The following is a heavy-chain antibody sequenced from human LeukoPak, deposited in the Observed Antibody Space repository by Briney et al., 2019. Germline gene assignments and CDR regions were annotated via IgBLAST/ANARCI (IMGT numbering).Heavy chain of an antibody. CDR1: GGSISSYY. J-gene: IGHJ3*02. V-gene: IGHV4-59*01. Sequence: SETLSLTCTVSGGSISSYYWSWIRQPPGKGLEWIGYIYYSGSTNYNPFLKSRVTISVDTSKNQFSLKLSSVTAADTAVYYCAASYPPTYYYDSSGYAVAFDIWGQGTMVTVSS. D-gene: IGHD3-22*01. CDR3: AASYPPTYYYDSSGYAVAFDI. CDR2: IYYSGST.